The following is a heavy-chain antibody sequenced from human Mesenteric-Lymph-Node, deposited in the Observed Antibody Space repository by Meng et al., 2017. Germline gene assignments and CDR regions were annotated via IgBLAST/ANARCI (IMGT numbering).Heavy chain of an antibody. Sequence: GESLKISCQGSGYTFTNYWIVWVRQMSGKGLEWMGIINPGDSDTRYSPSFQGQVTISADRSITTAYLQWSSLKASDTATYYCATTMHGSYRWDYWGQGALVTVSS. CDR1: GYTFTNYW. CDR2: INPGDSDT. D-gene: IGHD3-10*01. V-gene: IGHV5-51*01. CDR3: ATTMHGSYRWDY. J-gene: IGHJ4*02.